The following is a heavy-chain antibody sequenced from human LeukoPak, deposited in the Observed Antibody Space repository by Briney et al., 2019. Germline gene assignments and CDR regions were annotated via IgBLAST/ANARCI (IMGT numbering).Heavy chain of an antibody. Sequence: SETLSLTCTVSGGSISSYYWSWIRQPPGKGLEWIGYIYYSGSTNYNPSLKSRVTISVDTSKNQFSLKLSSVTAADTAVYYCARDGDDYGGHDYWGQGTLVTVSS. D-gene: IGHD4-23*01. CDR3: ARDGDDYGGHDY. V-gene: IGHV4-59*12. CDR1: GGSISSYY. CDR2: IYYSGST. J-gene: IGHJ4*02.